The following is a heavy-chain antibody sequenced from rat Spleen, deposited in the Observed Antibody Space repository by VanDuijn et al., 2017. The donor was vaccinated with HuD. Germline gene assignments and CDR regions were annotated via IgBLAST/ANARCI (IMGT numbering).Heavy chain of an antibody. CDR2: ISYDGSST. Sequence: EVQLVESDGGLVQPGRSLKLSCAASGFTFSDYYMAWVRQAPTKGLEWVATISYDGSSTYYRDSVKGRFTISRDNAKSTLYLQMDSLRSEDTATYYCAMGLGHYFDYWGQGVMVTVSS. J-gene: IGHJ2*01. CDR3: AMGLGHYFDY. CDR1: GFTFSDYY. V-gene: IGHV5-29*01. D-gene: IGHD4-6*01.